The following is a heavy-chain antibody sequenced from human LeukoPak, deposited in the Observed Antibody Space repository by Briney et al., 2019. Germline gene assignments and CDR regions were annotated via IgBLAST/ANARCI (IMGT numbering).Heavy chain of an antibody. CDR3: AREKGLGHYYDSSGYLDY. D-gene: IGHD3-22*01. CDR2: IIPIFGTA. CDR1: GGTFSSYA. Sequence: GASVKVSCKASGGTFSSYAISWVRQAPGQGLEWMGGIIPIFGTANYAQKFQGRVTITADESTSTAYMELSSLRSEDTAVYYCAREKGLGHYYDSSGYLDYWGQGTLVTVSS. J-gene: IGHJ4*02. V-gene: IGHV1-69*13.